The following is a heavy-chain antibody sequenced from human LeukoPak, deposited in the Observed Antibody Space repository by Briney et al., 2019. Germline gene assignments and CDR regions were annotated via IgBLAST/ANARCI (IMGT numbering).Heavy chain of an antibody. V-gene: IGHV3-23*01. CDR3: AKAIAYFDSRGSPQGAFDY. D-gene: IGHD3-22*01. CDR1: GYTFRVYS. J-gene: IGHJ4*02. Sequence: PRGSLRLSCEASGYTFRVYSMSWVRQAPGQGLEWVSSIIVNGVTTSYADSVKGRFTVSRDNSKNMVYLQMNSLRAEDTALYYCAKAIAYFDSRGSPQGAFDYWGQGTLVAVS. CDR2: IIVNGVTT.